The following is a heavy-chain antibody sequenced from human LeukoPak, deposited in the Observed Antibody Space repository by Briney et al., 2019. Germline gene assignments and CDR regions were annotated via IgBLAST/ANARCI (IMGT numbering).Heavy chain of an antibody. D-gene: IGHD3-10*01. CDR3: ARRASPLLWSGELFWFDP. V-gene: IGHV4-34*01. J-gene: IGHJ5*02. CDR2: INHSGST. Sequence: SETLSLTCAVYGGSFSGYYWSWIRQPPGKGLEWIGEINHSGSTNYNPSLKSRVTISVDTSKNQFSLKLSSVTAADTAVYYCARRASPLLWSGELFWFDPWGQGTLVTVSS. CDR1: GGSFSGYY.